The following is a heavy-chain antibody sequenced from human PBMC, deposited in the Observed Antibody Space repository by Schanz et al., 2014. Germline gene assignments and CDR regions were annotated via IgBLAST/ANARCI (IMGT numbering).Heavy chain of an antibody. J-gene: IGHJ6*03. CDR2: ISANNGNT. D-gene: IGHD6-19*01. CDR3: ARLGTGMAVAGSVIDSYYYYMDV. Sequence: QVQLVQSGAEVKKPGASVGVSCKASGYTFTNYGVTWVRQAPGQGLEWMGWISANNGNTNYAQKFQGRVTMTRNTSISTAYMELSSLRSEDTAVYYCARLGTGMAVAGSVIDSYYYYMDVWGEGTTVTVSS. V-gene: IGHV1-8*02. CDR1: GYTFTNYG.